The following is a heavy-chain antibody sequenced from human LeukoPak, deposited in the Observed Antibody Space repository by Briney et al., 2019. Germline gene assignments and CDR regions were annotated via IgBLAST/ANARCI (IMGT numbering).Heavy chain of an antibody. CDR1: GFTFSSYA. D-gene: IGHD2-15*01. Sequence: GGSLRLSCAASGFTFSSYAMSWVRQAPGKGLEWVSAISGSGGSTYYADSVKGRFTISRDNSKNTLYLQMNSLRAEDTAVYYCAKGLKGYCSGGSCGMDVWGKGTTVTISS. J-gene: IGHJ6*04. CDR3: AKGLKGYCSGGSCGMDV. CDR2: ISGSGGST. V-gene: IGHV3-23*01.